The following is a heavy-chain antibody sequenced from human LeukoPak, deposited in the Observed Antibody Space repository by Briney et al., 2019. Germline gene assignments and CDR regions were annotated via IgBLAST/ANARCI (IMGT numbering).Heavy chain of an antibody. CDR1: GFSFSTSW. V-gene: IGHV3-74*03. Sequence: AGGSLGLSCAASGFSFSTSWMHWVRQAPGKGLVWVSRINDDGSRTTSADSVKGRFTISRDNAKNTVYLQMNSLRAEDTAVYYCARALGSPLDYWGQGTLLIVSS. D-gene: IGHD1-26*01. J-gene: IGHJ4*02. CDR2: INDDGSRT. CDR3: ARALGSPLDY.